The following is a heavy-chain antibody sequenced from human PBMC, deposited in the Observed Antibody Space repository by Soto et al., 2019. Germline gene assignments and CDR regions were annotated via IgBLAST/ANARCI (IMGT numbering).Heavy chain of an antibody. Sequence: QLQLVESGGGLVKPGGSLTLSCAASGFTFSDYYMPWIRQAPGKGLEWVSYISSTTGTIYYADSVKGRFTISRDNAMDLLYLQMNTLRADDTAVYYCARVGQDYYYGIDVWGQGTTVTVSS. J-gene: IGHJ6*02. CDR3: ARVGQDYYYGIDV. D-gene: IGHD1-26*01. CDR1: GFTFSDYY. V-gene: IGHV3-11*01. CDR2: ISSTTGTI.